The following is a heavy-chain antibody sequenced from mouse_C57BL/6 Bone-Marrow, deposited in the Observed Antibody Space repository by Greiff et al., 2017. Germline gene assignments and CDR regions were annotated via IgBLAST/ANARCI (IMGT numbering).Heavy chain of an antibody. V-gene: IGHV1-64*01. CDR1: GYTFTSYW. D-gene: IGHD1-3*01. CDR3: ARSRNPYKDAMDY. CDR2: IHPNSGST. J-gene: IGHJ4*01. Sequence: VQLQQPGAELVKPGASVKLSCKASGYTFTSYWMHWVKQRPGQGLEWIGMIHPNSGSTNYNEKFKSKATLTVDKSSRTAYMQLSSLTSEDSAVYYCARSRNPYKDAMDYWGQGTSVTVSS.